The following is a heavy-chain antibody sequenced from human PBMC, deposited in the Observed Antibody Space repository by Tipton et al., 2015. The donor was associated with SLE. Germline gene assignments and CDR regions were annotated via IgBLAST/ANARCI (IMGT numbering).Heavy chain of an antibody. CDR1: GGSFSGYY. D-gene: IGHD4-17*01. CDR3: ATMGGSGDYDY. V-gene: IGHV4-34*01. Sequence: GSLRLSCAVYGGSFSGYYWGWIRQPPGKGLEWIGEINHSGSTNYNPSLKSRVTISVDTSKNQFSLKLSSVTAADTAVYYCATMGGSGDYDYWGQGTLVTVSS. J-gene: IGHJ4*02. CDR2: INHSGST.